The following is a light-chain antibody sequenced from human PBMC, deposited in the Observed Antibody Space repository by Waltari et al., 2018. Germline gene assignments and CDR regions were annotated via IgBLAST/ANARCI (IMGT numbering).Light chain of an antibody. CDR1: QNVNNY. CDR3: QQRSTWPLT. CDR2: DVS. J-gene: IGKJ4*01. V-gene: IGKV3-11*01. Sequence: DILLTQSPAPLSLSPGARATLPCRASQNVNNYLAWFQQKPGQAPRLLIYDVSTRATGIPSRFTGSGSRTDFTLSISSVEPEDVAVYYCQQRSTWPLTFGGGTQVEIK.